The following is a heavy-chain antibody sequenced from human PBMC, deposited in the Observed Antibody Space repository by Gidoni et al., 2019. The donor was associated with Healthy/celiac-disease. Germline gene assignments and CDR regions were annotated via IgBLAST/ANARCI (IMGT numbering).Heavy chain of an antibody. CDR3: ASLSPPGTDYYYYYMDV. CDR2: IIPIFGTA. J-gene: IGHJ6*03. Sequence: QVQLVQSGAEVKKPGSSVKVSCKASGGTFSSYAISWVRQAPGQGLEWMGGIIPIFGTANYAQKFQGRVTITADESTSTAYMELSSLRSEDTAVYYCASLSPPGTDYYYYYMDVWGKGTTVTVSS. V-gene: IGHV1-69*01. D-gene: IGHD1-1*01. CDR1: GGTFSSYA.